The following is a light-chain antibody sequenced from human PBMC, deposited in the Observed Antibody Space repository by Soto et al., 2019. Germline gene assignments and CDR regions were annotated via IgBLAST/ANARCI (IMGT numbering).Light chain of an antibody. CDR1: QTISSW. CDR2: KAS. Sequence: DIQMTQSPSTLSGSVGDRVTITCRASQTISSWLAWYQQKPGKAPKLLIYKASTLKSGVPSRFSGSGSGTEFTLTISSLQPDDFATYYCQQYNTDWTFGQGTKV. CDR3: QQYNTDWT. V-gene: IGKV1-5*03. J-gene: IGKJ1*01.